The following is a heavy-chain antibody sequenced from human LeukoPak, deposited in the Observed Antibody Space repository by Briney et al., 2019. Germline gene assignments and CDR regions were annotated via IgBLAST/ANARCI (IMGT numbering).Heavy chain of an antibody. V-gene: IGHV3-66*01. J-gene: IGHJ4*02. D-gene: IGHD6-19*01. CDR1: GFTVSSNY. Sequence: GGSLRLSCAASGFTVSSNYMSWVRQAPGKGPEWVSVIYSDGTTYYADSVRGRFSISRDNFRNTLYLQMNSLRAEDTAVYYCARDGVAVAGTHDYWGQGTLVTVSS. CDR3: ARDGVAVAGTHDY. CDR2: IYSDGTT.